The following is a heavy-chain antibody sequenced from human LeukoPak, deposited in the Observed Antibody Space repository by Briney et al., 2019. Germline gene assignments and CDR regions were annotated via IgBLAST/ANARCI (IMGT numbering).Heavy chain of an antibody. J-gene: IGHJ4*02. Sequence: PGGSLRLSCAASGFTFSSYSMNWIRQAPGKGLEWIGSIYYSGNTYYNSALKSRVTISLDTSKNQFSLNLFSVTAADTAMYYCTRANGHGLIDYWGQGTLVTVSS. V-gene: IGHV4-39*07. CDR1: GFTFSSYS. CDR2: IYYSGNT. D-gene: IGHD3-10*01. CDR3: TRANGHGLIDY.